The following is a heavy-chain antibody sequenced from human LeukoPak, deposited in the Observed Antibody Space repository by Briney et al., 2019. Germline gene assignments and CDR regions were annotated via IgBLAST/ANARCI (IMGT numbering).Heavy chain of an antibody. J-gene: IGHJ4*03. CDR3: ARDRLSYFDRSDYCDFDT. CDR2: INPNSGIT. V-gene: IGHV1-2*02. CDR1: GYTFTGYY. D-gene: IGHD3-22*01. Sequence: ASVTVSYKASGYTFTGYYMHWVRQAPGQGLEWMGWINPNSGITNFAQKFQDRVSMTRDTSISTFHMELSRLTSDDTAVYYCARDRLSYFDRSDYCDFDTSGAESLVTVSS.